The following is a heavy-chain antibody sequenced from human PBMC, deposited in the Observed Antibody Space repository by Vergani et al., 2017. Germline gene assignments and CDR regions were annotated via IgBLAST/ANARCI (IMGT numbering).Heavy chain of an antibody. CDR2: ISSYNGNT. Sequence: QVQLVQSGAEVKKPGASVKVSCKASGYTFTSYGISWVRQAPGQGLEWMGWISSYNGNTNYAQKLQGRVTMTTDTSTSTAYMELRSLRSDDTAVYYCARFRYCSSPSCRYYYYYMDVWDKATTVAVSS. V-gene: IGHV1-18*01. CDR1: GYTFTSYG. CDR3: ARFRYCSSPSCRYYYYYMDV. J-gene: IGHJ6*03. D-gene: IGHD2-2*01.